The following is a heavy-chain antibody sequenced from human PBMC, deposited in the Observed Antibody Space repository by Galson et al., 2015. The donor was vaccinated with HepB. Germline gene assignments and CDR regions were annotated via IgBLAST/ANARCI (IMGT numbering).Heavy chain of an antibody. CDR2: TSSSGGAT. Sequence: SLRLSRAASGVSFSCSAMNWVRQAPGKALEWVSGTSSSGGATSYPHSVKARLTISRDNSNNILYLQMNNLRAEDTALYHCAKYVEVSTINRYGLDVWGQGTTVTVSS. D-gene: IGHD5/OR15-5a*01. J-gene: IGHJ6*02. CDR1: GVSFSCSA. CDR3: AKYVEVSTINRYGLDV. V-gene: IGHV3-23*01.